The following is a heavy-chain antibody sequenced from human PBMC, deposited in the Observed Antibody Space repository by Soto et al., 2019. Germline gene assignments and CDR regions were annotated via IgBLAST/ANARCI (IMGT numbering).Heavy chain of an antibody. CDR3: AKSKHSSSSGPDY. V-gene: IGHV3-23*01. Sequence: LRLSCAASGFTFSSYAMSWVRQAPGKGLEWVSAISGSGGSTYYADSVKGRFTISRDNSKNTLYLQMNSLRAEDTAVYYCAKSKHSSSSGPDYWGQGTLVTVSS. J-gene: IGHJ4*02. CDR1: GFTFSSYA. D-gene: IGHD6-6*01. CDR2: ISGSGGST.